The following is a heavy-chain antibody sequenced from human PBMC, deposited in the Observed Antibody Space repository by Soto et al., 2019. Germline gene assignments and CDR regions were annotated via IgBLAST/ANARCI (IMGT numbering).Heavy chain of an antibody. V-gene: IGHV4-4*07. CDR2: IYTSGNT. CDR3: ASDGVGPHGMDV. Sequence: QVQLQGSDPRLLKPSETLSLTCTVSGASVTSYYWSWIRQPAGTGLDWIGRIYTSGNTDYNPSLKSRVTLSLETSQNQVSLKLSSVTAADTAIYYCASDGVGPHGMDVWGQGTTVTVSS. CDR1: GASVTSYY. D-gene: IGHD2-8*01. J-gene: IGHJ6*02.